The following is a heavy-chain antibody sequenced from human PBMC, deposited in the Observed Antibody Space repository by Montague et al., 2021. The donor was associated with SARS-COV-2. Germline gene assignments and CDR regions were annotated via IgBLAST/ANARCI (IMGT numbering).Heavy chain of an antibody. CDR2: FYYSGGX. J-gene: IGHJ5*02. D-gene: IGHD4-23*01. CDR1: GASISTGSDD. CDR3: ARDRGDIYGGNSAWFDP. V-gene: IGHV4-61*03. Sequence: SETLSLTCTVSGASISTGSDDWTWIRQRPGRGLEWIGNFYYSGGXTYXXXXKXRVTISADTSKNLFSLTLKSVTASDTAVYYCARDRGDIYGGNSAWFDPWGQGTLVTVSS.